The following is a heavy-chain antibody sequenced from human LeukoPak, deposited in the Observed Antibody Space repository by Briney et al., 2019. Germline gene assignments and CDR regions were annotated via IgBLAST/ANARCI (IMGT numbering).Heavy chain of an antibody. V-gene: IGHV3-48*01. Sequence: GGSLRLSCAASGFTFSSYSMNWVRQAPGKGLEWVSYISSSGSAMYYADSVRGRFTISRDNAKNSLYLQMNSLRVEDTAVYYCARDLRWGFVEAYVETDYWGQGTLVTVSS. D-gene: IGHD3-10*02. CDR3: ARDLRWGFVEAYVETDY. J-gene: IGHJ4*02. CDR1: GFTFSSYS. CDR2: ISSSGSAM.